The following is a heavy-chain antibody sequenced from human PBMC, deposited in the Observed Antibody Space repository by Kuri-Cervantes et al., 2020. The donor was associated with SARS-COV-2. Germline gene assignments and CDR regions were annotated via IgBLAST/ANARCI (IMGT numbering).Heavy chain of an antibody. V-gene: IGHV3-53*01. CDR1: GFTVSSNY. CDR3: AKDWEDIVVVPAAHSPDAFDI. D-gene: IGHD2-2*01. CDR2: IYSGGST. J-gene: IGHJ3*02. Sequence: GESLKISCAASGFTVSSNYMSWVRQAPGKGLEWVSVIYSGGSTYYADSVKGRFTISRDNSKNTLYLQMNSLRAEDTAVYYCAKDWEDIVVVPAAHSPDAFDIWGQGTMVTVSS.